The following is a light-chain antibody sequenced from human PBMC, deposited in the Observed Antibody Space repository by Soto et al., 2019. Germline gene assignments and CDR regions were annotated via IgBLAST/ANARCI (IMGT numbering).Light chain of an antibody. CDR3: HHRGEWPRT. Sequence: EIVLTQSPATLPLSPGERATLACSASQSVSKYLAWYQQKPGQAPRLLIYGASNRATGIPARFTGSGSGTDFTVNISSLEPEDFDVYYCHHRGEWPRTFGQGTKLEIK. CDR1: QSVSKY. J-gene: IGKJ2*01. CDR2: GAS. V-gene: IGKV3-11*01.